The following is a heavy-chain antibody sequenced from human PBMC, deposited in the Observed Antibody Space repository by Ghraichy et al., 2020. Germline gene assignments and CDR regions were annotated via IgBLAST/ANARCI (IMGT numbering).Heavy chain of an antibody. Sequence: SETLSLTCAVYGGSFSGYYWSWIRQPPGKGLEWIGEINHSGSTNYNPSLKSRVTISVDTSKNQFSLKLSSVTAADTAVYYCARQSGYSYGVRRGRDYWGQGTLVTVSS. CDR2: INHSGST. J-gene: IGHJ4*02. CDR1: GGSFSGYY. D-gene: IGHD5-18*01. V-gene: IGHV4-34*01. CDR3: ARQSGYSYGVRRGRDY.